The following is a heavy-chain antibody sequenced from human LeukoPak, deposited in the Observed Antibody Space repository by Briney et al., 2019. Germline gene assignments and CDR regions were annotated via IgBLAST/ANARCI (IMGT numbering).Heavy chain of an antibody. CDR3: ASHKSFDYLSPIDS. J-gene: IGHJ4*02. V-gene: IGHV4-39*01. Sequence: PSGTLSLTCPVSGGSVSSSRYYWGWIRQPPGKGLEWIGSIYYTGSTYYKPSLKSRVTISVDASKNQISLKLSSVTAADTAVYFCASHKSFDYLSPIDSWGQGTLVTVSS. CDR2: IYYTGST. CDR1: GGSVSSSRYY. D-gene: IGHD3-9*01.